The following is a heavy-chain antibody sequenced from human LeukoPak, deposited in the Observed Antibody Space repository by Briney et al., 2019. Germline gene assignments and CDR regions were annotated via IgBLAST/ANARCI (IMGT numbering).Heavy chain of an antibody. Sequence: SETLSLTCAVYGGSFRGYYWSWIRQPPGKGLEWIGEINHSGSTNYNPSLKSRVTISVDTSKNQFSLKLSSVTAADTAVYYCARGRPHEQNSGWYVPPTVYWGQGTLVTVSS. J-gene: IGHJ4*02. V-gene: IGHV4-34*01. CDR3: ARGRPHEQNSGWYVPPTVY. D-gene: IGHD6-19*01. CDR2: INHSGST. CDR1: GGSFRGYY.